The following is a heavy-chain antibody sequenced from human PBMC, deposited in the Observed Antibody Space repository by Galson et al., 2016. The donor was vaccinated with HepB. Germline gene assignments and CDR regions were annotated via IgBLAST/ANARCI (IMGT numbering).Heavy chain of an antibody. J-gene: IGHJ5*02. CDR1: EFSVSTNF. CDR2: IYSGGNT. CDR3: ASARKVVGPFDP. V-gene: IGHV3-53*01. Sequence: SLRLSCAASEFSVSTNFIHWVRQAPGKGLEWVSLIYSGGNTYHADSVKGRFTISRDNSKNTVYLQMNSLKDEDTAVYYCASARKVVGPFDPWGQGTLVTVSS.